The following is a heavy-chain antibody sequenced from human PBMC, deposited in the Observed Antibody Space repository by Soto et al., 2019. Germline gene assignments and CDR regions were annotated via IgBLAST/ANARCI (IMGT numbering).Heavy chain of an antibody. CDR3: TKDRVHATHTLYYYYGMDV. CDR1: GFTFSSYA. D-gene: IGHD2-8*01. Sequence: PGWSLRLSCAASGFTFSSYAMSWVRQAPGKGLEWVSAISGSGGSTYYADSVKGRFTISRDNSKNTLYLQMNSLRAEDTAVYYFTKDRVHATHTLYYYYGMDVWGQGTRFIVSS. J-gene: IGHJ6*02. V-gene: IGHV3-23*01. CDR2: ISGSGGST.